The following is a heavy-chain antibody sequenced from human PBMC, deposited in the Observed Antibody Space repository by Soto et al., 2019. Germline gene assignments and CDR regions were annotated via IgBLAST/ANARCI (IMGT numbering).Heavy chain of an antibody. CDR3: ARPTTRYYGMDV. Sequence: SETLSLTCTASGGSISSSSYYWGWIRQPPGKGLEWIGSIYYSGSTYYNPSLKSRVTISVDTSKNQFSLKLSSVTAADTAVYYCARPTTRYYGMDVWGQGTTVTVSS. J-gene: IGHJ6*02. V-gene: IGHV4-39*01. CDR2: IYYSGST. D-gene: IGHD1-1*01. CDR1: GGSISSSSYY.